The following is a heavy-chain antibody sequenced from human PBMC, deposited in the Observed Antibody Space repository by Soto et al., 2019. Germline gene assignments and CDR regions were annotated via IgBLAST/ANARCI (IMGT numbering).Heavy chain of an antibody. CDR3: AADSSGGMVGEE. CDR2: IVVGSGNT. CDR1: GFTFTSSG. D-gene: IGHD1-26*01. J-gene: IGHJ4*02. V-gene: IGHV1-58*02. Sequence: SVKVSCKASGFTFTSSGMQWVRQARGQRLEWIGWIVVGSGNTNYAQKFQERVTITRDMSTRTAYMELSSLRYEDTAVYYCAADSSGGMVGEEWGQGTLVTVSS.